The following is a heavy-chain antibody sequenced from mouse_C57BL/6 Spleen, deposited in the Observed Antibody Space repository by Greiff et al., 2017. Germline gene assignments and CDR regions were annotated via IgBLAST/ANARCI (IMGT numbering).Heavy chain of an antibody. V-gene: IGHV5-17*01. D-gene: IGHD2-5*01. J-gene: IGHJ4*01. CDR1: GFTFSDYG. Sequence: EVKLVESGGGLVKPGGSLKLSCAASGFTFSDYGMHWVRQAPEKGLEWVAYISSGSSTIYYADTVKGRFTISRDNAKNTLFLQMPSLRSEDTAMYYCARYYSNYVYYAMDYWGQGTSVTVSS. CDR3: ARYYSNYVYYAMDY. CDR2: ISSGSSTI.